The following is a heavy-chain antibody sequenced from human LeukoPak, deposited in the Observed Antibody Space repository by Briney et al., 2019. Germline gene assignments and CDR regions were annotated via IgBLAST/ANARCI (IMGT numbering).Heavy chain of an antibody. V-gene: IGHV4-59*08. Sequence: PSETLTLTCTVSGGSTSSDHWSWIRQPPEKGLEWIGCISYKGSTNYNASLKSRVTISVATSKKHFSLKLTSVTAADTAVYYCARGRGLGVITPYSDSWGQGTLVTVSS. CDR3: ARGRGLGVITPYSDS. CDR1: GGSTSSDH. J-gene: IGHJ4*02. CDR2: ISYKGST. D-gene: IGHD3-16*02.